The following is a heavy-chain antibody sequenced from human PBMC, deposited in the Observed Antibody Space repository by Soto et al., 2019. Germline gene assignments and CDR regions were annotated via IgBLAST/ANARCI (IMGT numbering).Heavy chain of an antibody. J-gene: IGHJ6*03. CDR2: ISGSGGST. CDR1: GFTFSSYA. Sequence: GGSLRLSCAASGFTFSSYAMSWVRQAPGKGLEWVSAISGSGGSTYYADSVKGRFTISRDNSKNTLYLQMNSLRAVDTAVYYCAAQGINYYYYMDVWGKGTTVTVSS. V-gene: IGHV3-23*01. CDR3: AAQGINYYYYMDV. D-gene: IGHD3-3*02.